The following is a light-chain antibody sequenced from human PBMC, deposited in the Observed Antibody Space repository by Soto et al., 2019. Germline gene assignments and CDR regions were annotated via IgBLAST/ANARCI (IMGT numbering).Light chain of an antibody. Sequence: IQMTQSPSSLSASVGDRVTITCQASQDIKNYLIWYQQKPGKAPNLLIYDASSLGTGVSSRFSGSGSVTHFILTISSLQPEDIATYYCQQFDSVPCTFGQGTKLEIK. V-gene: IGKV1-33*01. CDR1: QDIKNY. J-gene: IGKJ2*02. CDR3: QQFDSVPCT. CDR2: DAS.